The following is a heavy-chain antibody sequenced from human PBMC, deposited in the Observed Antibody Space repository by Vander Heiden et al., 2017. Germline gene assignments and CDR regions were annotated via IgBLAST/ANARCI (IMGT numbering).Heavy chain of an antibody. CDR2: ISGSGGST. CDR3: AKGQGAMVRGSRDDY. J-gene: IGHJ4*02. CDR1: GFAFSGYA. V-gene: IGHV3-23*01. Sequence: EVQLLESGGGLVLPGGSLRRSCAASGFAFSGYAMSWVRQSPGKGLKWVSAISGSGGSTYYADSVKGRFTISRDNSKNTLYLQMNSLRAEDTAVYYCAKGQGAMVRGSRDDYWGQGTLVTVSS. D-gene: IGHD3-10*01.